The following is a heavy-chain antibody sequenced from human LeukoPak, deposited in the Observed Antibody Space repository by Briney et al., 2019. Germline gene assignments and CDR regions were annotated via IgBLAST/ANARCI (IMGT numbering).Heavy chain of an antibody. CDR1: GFTVSSTY. Sequence: PGGSLRLSCAASGFTVSSTYMSWVRQAPGKGLEWVSVIYSGGNIYYIDSVKGRFTISRDTSKNTLYLQMNSLRAEDTAVYYCARVLTMTVVVVAAGGAFDIWGQGTMVTVSS. D-gene: IGHD2-15*01. V-gene: IGHV3-53*01. CDR2: IYSGGNI. CDR3: ARVLTMTVVVVAAGGAFDI. J-gene: IGHJ3*02.